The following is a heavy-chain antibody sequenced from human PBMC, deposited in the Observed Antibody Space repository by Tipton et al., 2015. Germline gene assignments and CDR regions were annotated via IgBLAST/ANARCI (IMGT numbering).Heavy chain of an antibody. Sequence: TLSLTCTVSGGSISSYYWSWMRQPPGKGLEWIGYIYYSGSTNYNPSLKSRVTISVDTSKNQFSLKLSSVTAADTAVYYCARGSTYYYYGVDVWGQGTTVTVS. CDR1: GGSISSYY. CDR3: ARGSTYYYYGVDV. V-gene: IGHV4-59*01. J-gene: IGHJ6*02. CDR2: IYYSGST.